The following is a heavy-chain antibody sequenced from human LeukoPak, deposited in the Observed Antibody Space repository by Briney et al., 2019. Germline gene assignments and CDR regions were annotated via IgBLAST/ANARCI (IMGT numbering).Heavy chain of an antibody. V-gene: IGHV4-59*01. CDR1: GGSISSYY. Sequence: KPSETLSLTCTVSGGSISSYYWSWIRQPPGKGLEWIGYIYYSGSTNYNPSLKSRATISVDTSKNQFSLKLSSVTAADTAVYYCARETDILTGLNYFDYWGQGTLVTVSS. CDR2: IYYSGST. CDR3: ARETDILTGLNYFDY. D-gene: IGHD3-9*01. J-gene: IGHJ4*02.